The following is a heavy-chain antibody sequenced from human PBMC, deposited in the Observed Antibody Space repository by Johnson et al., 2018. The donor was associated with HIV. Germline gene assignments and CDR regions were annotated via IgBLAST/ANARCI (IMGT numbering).Heavy chain of an antibody. D-gene: IGHD4-17*01. CDR2: ISYDGSNK. V-gene: IGHV3-30*04. CDR3: ARGGDYDEGAFDI. CDR1: GFTFSSYA. J-gene: IGHJ3*02. Sequence: QVLLVESGGGVVQPGRSLRLSCAASGFTFSSYAMHWVRQAPGKGLEWVAVISYDGSNKYYADSVKGRFTISRDNAKNSLYLQMNSLRAEDTAVYYCARGGDYDEGAFDIWGQGTMVTVSS.